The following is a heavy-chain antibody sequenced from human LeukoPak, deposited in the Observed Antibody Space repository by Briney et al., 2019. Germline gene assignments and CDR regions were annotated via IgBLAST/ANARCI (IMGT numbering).Heavy chain of an antibody. Sequence: PETLSLTCAVYGGSLSGYFWSWIRQTPGKRLEWVGEINHSGSINYNPSLKRRVTISVDTSKNQFSLKLSSVTAADTAVYYCARAPPRTLAARRFSPGNWFDPWGQGTLVTVSS. CDR1: GGSLSGYF. J-gene: IGHJ5*02. CDR2: INHSGSI. D-gene: IGHD6-6*01. V-gene: IGHV4-34*01. CDR3: ARAPPRTLAARRFSPGNWFDP.